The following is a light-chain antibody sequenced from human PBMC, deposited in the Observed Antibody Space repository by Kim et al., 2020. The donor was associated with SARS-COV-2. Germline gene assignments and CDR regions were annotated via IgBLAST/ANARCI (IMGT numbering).Light chain of an antibody. CDR2: ATS. V-gene: IGKV3-20*01. CDR1: QSVSSNY. CDR3: QQSAGSTWT. Sequence: SPGERATPSGRASQSVSSNYLAWYQQKAGQAPRLLIYATSSRATGIPDRFSGSVSGTDFTLTISRLEPEDFAAYYCQQSAGSTWTFGQGTKVDIK. J-gene: IGKJ1*01.